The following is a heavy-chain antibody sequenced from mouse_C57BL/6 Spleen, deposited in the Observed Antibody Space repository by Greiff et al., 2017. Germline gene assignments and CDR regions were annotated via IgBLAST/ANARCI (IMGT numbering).Heavy chain of an antibody. CDR2: IDPSDSYT. Sequence: QVQLQQPGAELVMPGASVKLSCKASGYTFTSYWMHWVKQRPGQGLEWIGEIDPSDSYTNYNQQFKGKSTLTVDKSSSTAYMQLSSLTSEDSAVYYCARSRITTVVAFDSWGQGTTLTVSS. J-gene: IGHJ2*01. CDR3: ARSRITTVVAFDS. CDR1: GYTFTSYW. D-gene: IGHD1-1*01. V-gene: IGHV1-69*01.